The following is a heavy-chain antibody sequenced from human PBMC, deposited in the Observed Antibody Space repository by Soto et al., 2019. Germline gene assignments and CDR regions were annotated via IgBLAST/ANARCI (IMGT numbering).Heavy chain of an antibody. D-gene: IGHD4-17*01. CDR3: ARSTNDYGDRH. J-gene: IGHJ4*02. CDR2: MNPNSGNT. V-gene: IGHV1-8*01. CDR1: GYTFTSYD. Sequence: QVQLVQSGXXXXXXGASVKVSCKASGYTFTSYDINWVRQATGQGLEWMGWMNPNSGNTGYAQKFKGRITMTRNTSISTAYMELSSLRSEDTAVYYCARSTNDYGDRHWGQGTLVTVSS.